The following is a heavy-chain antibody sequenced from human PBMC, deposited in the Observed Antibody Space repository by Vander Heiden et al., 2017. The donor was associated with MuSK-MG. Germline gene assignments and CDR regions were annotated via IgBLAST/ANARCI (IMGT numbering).Heavy chain of an antibody. V-gene: IGHV1-69*12. J-gene: IGHJ4*02. CDR1: GGTFSSYA. CDR3: ASARYSSGWNFDY. Sequence: QVQLVQSGAEVKKPGSSVKVSCKASGGTFSSYAISWVRQAPGQGLEWMGGIIPIFGTANDAQKVQGRVTITADESTSTAYMEMRRMRSEDTAVYYYASARYSSGWNFDYWGQGTMVTVYS. CDR2: IIPIFGTA. D-gene: IGHD6-19*01.